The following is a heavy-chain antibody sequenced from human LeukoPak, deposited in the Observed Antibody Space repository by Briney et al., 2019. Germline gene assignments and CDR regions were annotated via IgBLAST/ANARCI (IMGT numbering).Heavy chain of an antibody. J-gene: IGHJ3*02. CDR3: ARPSPPSSSWYAFDI. D-gene: IGHD6-13*01. V-gene: IGHV4-59*12. CDR2: IYYSGST. CDR1: GGSISSYY. Sequence: SETLSLTCTVSGGSISSYYWSWIRQPPGKGLEWIGYIYYSGSTNYNPSLKSRVTISVDTSKNQFSLKLSSVTATDTAVYYCARPSPPSSSWYAFDIWGQGTMVTVSS.